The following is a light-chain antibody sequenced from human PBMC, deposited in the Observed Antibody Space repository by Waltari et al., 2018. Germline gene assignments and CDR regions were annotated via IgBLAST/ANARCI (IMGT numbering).Light chain of an antibody. CDR3: AVWDVSLNGFYV. V-gene: IGLV1-44*01. Sequence: QSVLAQPPSASGTPGQRVTISCSGSSSNIGSDPVNWYQQFPGPAPKLLIHSNVQRPPGVPDRFSGSKSGTSASLAISGLQSEDEADYYCAVWDVSLNGFYVFGTGTKVTVL. CDR1: SSNIGSDP. CDR2: SNV. J-gene: IGLJ1*01.